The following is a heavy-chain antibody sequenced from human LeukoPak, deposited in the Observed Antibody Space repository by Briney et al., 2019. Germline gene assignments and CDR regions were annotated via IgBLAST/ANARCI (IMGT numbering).Heavy chain of an antibody. V-gene: IGHV4-30-4*08. CDR3: ARQPSTRYCSSATCYTLDI. CDR1: GGSISSGDYY. J-gene: IGHJ3*02. CDR2: ISHSGNS. D-gene: IGHD2-2*02. Sequence: PSETLSRTCTVSGGSISSGDYYWSWIRQPPGKGLEWIGYISHSGNSYFNPSLKSRIILSVDTSKNQFSLKLSSVTAADTAVYYCARQPSTRYCSSATCYTLDIWGQGTMVTVSS.